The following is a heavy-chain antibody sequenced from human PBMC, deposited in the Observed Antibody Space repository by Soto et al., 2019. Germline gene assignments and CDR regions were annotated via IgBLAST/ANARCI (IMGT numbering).Heavy chain of an antibody. D-gene: IGHD2-2*01. Sequence: SVKVSCKASGGTFSSYAISWVRQAPGQGLERMGGIIPIFGTANYAQKFQGRVTITADESTSTAYMELSSLRSEDTAVYYCASIVVVPAAPYYYYYGMDVWGQGTTVTVSS. CDR1: GGTFSSYA. CDR2: IIPIFGTA. J-gene: IGHJ6*02. V-gene: IGHV1-69*13. CDR3: ASIVVVPAAPYYYYYGMDV.